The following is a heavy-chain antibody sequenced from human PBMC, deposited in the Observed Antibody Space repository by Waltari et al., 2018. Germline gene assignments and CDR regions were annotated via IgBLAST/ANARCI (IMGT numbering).Heavy chain of an antibody. CDR1: GGTFSSYA. D-gene: IGHD2-2*01. CDR3: ARSYCSSTSCSPAFDI. V-gene: IGHV1-69*13. J-gene: IGHJ3*02. Sequence: QVQLVQSGAEVKKPGSSVKVSCKASGGTFSSYAISWVRQAPGQGLEWMGRIIPIFGTANYAQKFQGRVTITADKSTSTAYMELSSLRSEDTAVYYCARSYCSSTSCSPAFDIWGQGTMVTVSS. CDR2: IIPIFGTA.